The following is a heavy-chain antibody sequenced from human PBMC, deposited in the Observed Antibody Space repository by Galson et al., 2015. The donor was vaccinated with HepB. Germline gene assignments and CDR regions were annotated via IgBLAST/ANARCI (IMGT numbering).Heavy chain of an antibody. V-gene: IGHV3-30*04. D-gene: IGHD3-10*01. Sequence: SLRLSCAASGFTFRIEAMNWVRQAPDKGLEFVAATSYDEKTKYYTPSLRSRLTMSVDTSKNQFSLKLSSVTAADTAVYYCARDRDHASGNGWFDPWGQGTLVTVSS. J-gene: IGHJ5*02. CDR2: TSYDEKTK. CDR3: ARDRDHASGNGWFDP. CDR1: GFTFRIEA.